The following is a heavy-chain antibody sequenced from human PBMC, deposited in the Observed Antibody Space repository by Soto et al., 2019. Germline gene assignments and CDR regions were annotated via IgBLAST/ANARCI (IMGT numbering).Heavy chain of an antibody. V-gene: IGHV1-2*02. D-gene: IGHD1-7*01. J-gene: IGHJ5*02. Sequence: QVQLVQSGAEVKKPGASVKVSCKASGYTFAGYYMHWVRQAPGQGLEWMGWINTNSGDTQYAQKFQGRVTMTSDTSISTPYMELRSLRVDDTAVYYCARDHQELILYNWFDPWGQGTRVTVSS. CDR3: ARDHQELILYNWFDP. CDR1: GYTFAGYY. CDR2: INTNSGDT.